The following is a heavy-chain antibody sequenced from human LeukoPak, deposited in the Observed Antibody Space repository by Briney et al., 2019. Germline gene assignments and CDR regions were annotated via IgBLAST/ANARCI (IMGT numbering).Heavy chain of an antibody. V-gene: IGHV3-23*01. Sequence: GGSLRLSCAASGFTFSSYAMSWVRQAPGKGLEWVSLISGSGDTTYHAGSVKGRFTISRDNSKNTLYLQMNSLRAEDTAVYYCAKDIAPYCSSTTCYMIADYWGQGTLVTVSS. D-gene: IGHD2-2*02. CDR3: AKDIAPYCSSTTCYMIADY. CDR1: GFTFSSYA. CDR2: ISGSGDTT. J-gene: IGHJ4*02.